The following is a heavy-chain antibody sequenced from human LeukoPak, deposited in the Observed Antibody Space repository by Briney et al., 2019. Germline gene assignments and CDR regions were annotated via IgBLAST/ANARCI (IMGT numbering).Heavy chain of an antibody. CDR1: GGSISSAYDY. Sequence: KPSETLSLTCTVSGGSISSAYDYWSWIRQPPGKGLEWIGYIYYSGSTYYNPSLKSRVTISVDTSKKQFSLKLTSVTAADTAVYYCARESSSGRFYFDYWGQGILVTVSS. J-gene: IGHJ4*02. CDR2: IYYSGST. V-gene: IGHV4-31*03. CDR3: ARESSSGRFYFDY. D-gene: IGHD6-19*01.